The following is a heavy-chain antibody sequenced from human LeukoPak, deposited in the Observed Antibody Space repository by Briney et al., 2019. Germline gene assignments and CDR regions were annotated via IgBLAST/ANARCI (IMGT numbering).Heavy chain of an antibody. CDR3: TRKRNYDC. J-gene: IGHJ4*02. CDR2: ISGRDGST. Sequence: GESLRLSCAASGLTFSSSAMSWVRQTPGKGLEWVSAISGRDGSTYYAGSVGGRFTISRDKSKNTLYLQMHSLRAEDTAIYYCTRKRNYDCWGQGTLVTVSS. V-gene: IGHV3-23*01. CDR1: GLTFSSSA.